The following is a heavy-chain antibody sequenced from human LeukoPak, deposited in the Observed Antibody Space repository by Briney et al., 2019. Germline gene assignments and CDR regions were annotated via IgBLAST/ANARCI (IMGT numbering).Heavy chain of an antibody. V-gene: IGHV3-15*01. CDR3: TAVSIAVAGTSDY. D-gene: IGHD6-19*01. CDR1: GFTFSNAW. CDR2: IKSKTDGGTT. Sequence: GGSLRLSCAASGFTFSNAWMSWVRQAPGKGLEWVGRIKSKTDGGTTDYAAPVKGRFTISRDDSKNTLYLQMNSLKTEDTAVYYCTAVSIAVAGTSDYWGQGTLVTVSS. J-gene: IGHJ4*02.